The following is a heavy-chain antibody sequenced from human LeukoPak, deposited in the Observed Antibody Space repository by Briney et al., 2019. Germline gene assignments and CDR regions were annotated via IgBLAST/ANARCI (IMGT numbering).Heavy chain of an antibody. Sequence: GGSLRLSCAASGFTFSSYAMHWVRQAPGKGLEWVAVISYDGSNKYYADSVKGRFTISRDNSKNTLYLQMNSLRAGDTAVYYCARGPQYKAGGYNWGQGTLVTVSS. CDR1: GFTFSSYA. CDR2: ISYDGSNK. CDR3: ARGPQYKAGGYN. V-gene: IGHV3-30*04. D-gene: IGHD1-1*01. J-gene: IGHJ4*02.